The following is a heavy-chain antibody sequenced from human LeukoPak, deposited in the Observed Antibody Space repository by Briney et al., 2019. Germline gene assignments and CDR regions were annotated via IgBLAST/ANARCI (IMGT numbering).Heavy chain of an antibody. V-gene: IGHV1-18*01. Sequence: ASVTVSFKASGYTFTSYGISWVRQAPGQGLEWMGRISAYNGNTNYAQKLQGRVTMTTDTSTSTAYMELRSLRSDDTAVYYCARPQAMDYDFWSGPSSFDPWGQGTLVTVSS. D-gene: IGHD3-3*01. CDR3: ARPQAMDYDFWSGPSSFDP. J-gene: IGHJ5*02. CDR2: ISAYNGNT. CDR1: GYTFTSYG.